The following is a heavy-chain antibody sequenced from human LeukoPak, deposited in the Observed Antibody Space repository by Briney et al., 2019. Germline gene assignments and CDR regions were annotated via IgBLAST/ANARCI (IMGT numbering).Heavy chain of an antibody. CDR3: AKERVNRGLFDY. CDR2: ISGRGVST. V-gene: IGHV3-23*01. J-gene: IGHJ4*02. CDR1: GFTFSSYG. Sequence: GGSLRLSCAASGFTFSSYGMTWVRQAPGKGLEWVSAISGRGVSTYYADSVKGRFTISRDNSKNTLYLQLNSLRAEDTAVYFCAKERVNRGLFDYCGQGTLVTVSS. D-gene: IGHD1-14*01.